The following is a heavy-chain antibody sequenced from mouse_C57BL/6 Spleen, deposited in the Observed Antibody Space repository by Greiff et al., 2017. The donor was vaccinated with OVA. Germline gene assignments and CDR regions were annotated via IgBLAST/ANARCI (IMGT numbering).Heavy chain of an antibody. V-gene: IGHV5-4*01. CDR2: ISDGGSYT. CDR1: GFPFSSYA. Sequence: EVHLVESGGGLVKPGASLKLSCAASGFPFSSYAMSWVRQTPEKRLEWVATISDGGSYTYYPDNVKGRFTISRDNAKNNLYLQMSHLKSEDTAMYYCARDRTTVVANDAMDYWGQGTSVTVSS. J-gene: IGHJ4*01. D-gene: IGHD1-1*01. CDR3: ARDRTTVVANDAMDY.